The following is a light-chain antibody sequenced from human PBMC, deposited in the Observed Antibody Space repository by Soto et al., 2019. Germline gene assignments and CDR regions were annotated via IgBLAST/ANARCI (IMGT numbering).Light chain of an antibody. CDR1: QSFSAW. CDR3: QSYRNFSWT. CDR2: DVS. V-gene: IGKV1-5*01. J-gene: IGKJ1*01. Sequence: DIQMTQSPSFLSASVGGTVTITCRASQSFSAWLAWYQQKPGKAPKFLMYDVSSLESGVPSRFSGSGSGTEFTLTIDSLQPDDFATYYCQSYRNFSWTFGQGTKVEIK.